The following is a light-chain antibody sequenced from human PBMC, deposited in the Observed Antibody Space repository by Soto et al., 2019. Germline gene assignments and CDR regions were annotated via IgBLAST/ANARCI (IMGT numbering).Light chain of an antibody. CDR3: QQIYNTPPGT. CDR1: QSISSY. J-gene: IGKJ4*01. Sequence: DIQMTQSPSSQSASVGDRVTITCRASQSISSYLNWYQHKPGKAPKLLIYAASRLQSGVPSRFSGSGSGTDFTLTISSLQPEDFATYYCQQIYNTPPGTFGGGTKVEIK. CDR2: AAS. V-gene: IGKV1-39*01.